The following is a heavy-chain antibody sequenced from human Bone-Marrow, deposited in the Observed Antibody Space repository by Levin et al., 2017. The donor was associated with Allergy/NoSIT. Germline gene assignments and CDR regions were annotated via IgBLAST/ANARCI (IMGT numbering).Heavy chain of an antibody. CDR1: GGSFSGSY. V-gene: IGHV4-34*01. D-gene: IGHD5-18*01. CDR2: INHSGIT. J-gene: IGHJ4*02. CDR3: ARGALADTAMVPLDY. Sequence: SQTLSLTCAVYGGSFSGSYWSWIRQPPGKGLEWIGQINHSGITNYNPSLKSRVTISVDTSKNQFSLKLSSMTAADMAVYYCARGALADTAMVPLDYWGQGTLVTVSS.